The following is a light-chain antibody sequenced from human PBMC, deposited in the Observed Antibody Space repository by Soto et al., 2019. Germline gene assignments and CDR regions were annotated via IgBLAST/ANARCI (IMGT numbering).Light chain of an antibody. CDR3: QQYNTYSLWA. J-gene: IGKJ1*01. CDR1: QSIIGW. V-gene: IGKV1-5*01. CDR2: DAS. Sequence: DIQMTQSPSTLSASVGDRVTITCRDSQSIIGWLAWYQQKPGKAPNLLIYDASTLESGGPSRFSGSGSGTEFTLTISSLQPDDFATYYCQQYNTYSLWAFGQGTQVDIK.